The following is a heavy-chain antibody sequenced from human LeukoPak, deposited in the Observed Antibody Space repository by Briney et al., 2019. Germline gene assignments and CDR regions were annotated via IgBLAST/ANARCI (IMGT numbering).Heavy chain of an antibody. CDR3: ARAGYKQQLVRKNYYGMDV. D-gene: IGHD6-13*01. CDR1: GGSFSGYY. V-gene: IGHV4-34*01. CDR2: INHSGST. J-gene: IGHJ6*02. Sequence: SETLSLTCAVYGGSFSGYYWSWIRQPPGKGLEWIGEINHSGSTNYNPSLKSRVTISVDTSKNQFSLKLSSVTPEDTAVYYCARAGYKQQLVRKNYYGMDVWGQGTTVTVSS.